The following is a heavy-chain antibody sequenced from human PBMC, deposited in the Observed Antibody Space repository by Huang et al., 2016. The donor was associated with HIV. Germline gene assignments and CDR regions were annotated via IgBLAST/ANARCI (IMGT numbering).Heavy chain of an antibody. CDR3: ARQVDGFRSHFDF. J-gene: IGHJ4*02. CDR1: GYGFSSDW. Sequence: EVLLVQSGAELKEPGESLKISCKASGYGFSSDWVGWVRQKPGKGLEWMGIIYPRDSETKYSPSLDGQVTISADKSTRTAYLQWESLKAPDTAIYFYARQVDGFRSHFDFWGQGTLVSVSS. V-gene: IGHV5-51*01. D-gene: IGHD5-18*01. CDR2: IYPRDSET.